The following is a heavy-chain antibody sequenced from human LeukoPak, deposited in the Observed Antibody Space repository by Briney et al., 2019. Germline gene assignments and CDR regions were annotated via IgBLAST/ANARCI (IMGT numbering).Heavy chain of an antibody. D-gene: IGHD4/OR15-4a*01. CDR3: ARRAGAYSHPYDY. J-gene: IGHJ4*02. CDR2: IFHSGIT. CDR1: GYSISTGSY. V-gene: IGHV4-38-2*02. Sequence: SETLSLTCTVSGYSISTGSYWGWIRQPPGKGLEWIGSIFHSGITYYNPSLKSRVTISVNTSKNQFSLKLNSVTAADTAVYYCARRAGAYSHPYDYWGQGTLVTVSS.